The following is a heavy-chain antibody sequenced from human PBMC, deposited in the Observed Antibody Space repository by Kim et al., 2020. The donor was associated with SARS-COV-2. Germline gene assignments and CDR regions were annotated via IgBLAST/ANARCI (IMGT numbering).Heavy chain of an antibody. Sequence: RVTISVDTSKNQFSLKLSSVTAADTAVYYCARATQPGRKAARYRDKGFDYWGQGTLVTVSS. J-gene: IGHJ4*02. V-gene: IGHV4-34*01. D-gene: IGHD6-6*01. CDR3: ARATQPGRKAARYRDKGFDY.